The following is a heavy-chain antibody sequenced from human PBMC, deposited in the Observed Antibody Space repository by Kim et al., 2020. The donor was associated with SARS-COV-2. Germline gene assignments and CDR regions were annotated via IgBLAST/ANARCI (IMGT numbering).Heavy chain of an antibody. Sequence: ASVKVSCKASGYTFTSYGISWVRQAPGQGLEWMGWISAYNGNTNYAQKLQDRVTMTTDTSTSTAYMELRSLRSDATAVYYCARSPAPPPQKVPVVRYYYYGMDVWGQGTTVTVSS. V-gene: IGHV1-18*01. CDR1: GYTFTSYG. J-gene: IGHJ6*02. CDR2: ISAYNGNT. D-gene: IGHD2-2*01. CDR3: ARSPAPPPQKVPVVRYYYYGMDV.